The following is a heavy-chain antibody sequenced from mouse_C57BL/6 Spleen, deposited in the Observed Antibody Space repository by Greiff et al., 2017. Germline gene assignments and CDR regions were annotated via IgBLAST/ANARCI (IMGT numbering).Heavy chain of an antibody. V-gene: IGHV5-6*02. CDR2: ISSGGSYT. CDR1: GFTFSSYG. D-gene: IGHD3-2*02. J-gene: IGHJ3*01. Sequence: DVKLQESGGDLVKPGGSLKLSCAASGFTFSSYGMSWVRQTPDKRLEWVATISSGGSYTYYPDSVKGRFTISRDNAKNTLYLQMSSLKSEDTAMYYCARHRPAQPSFAYWGQGTLVTVSA. CDR3: ARHRPAQPSFAY.